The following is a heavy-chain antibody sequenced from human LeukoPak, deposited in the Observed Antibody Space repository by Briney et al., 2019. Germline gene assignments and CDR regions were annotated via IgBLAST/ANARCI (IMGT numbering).Heavy chain of an antibody. CDR2: IYYSGST. J-gene: IGHJ3*02. Sequence: SETLSLTCTVSGGSISSYYWSWIRQPPGKGLEWIGCIYYSGSTNYNPSLKSRVTISVDTSKNQFSLKLSSVTAADTAVYYCARPKAGDPYDAFDIWGQGTMVTVSS. CDR3: ARPKAGDPYDAFDI. V-gene: IGHV4-59*08. CDR1: GGSISSYY. D-gene: IGHD7-27*01.